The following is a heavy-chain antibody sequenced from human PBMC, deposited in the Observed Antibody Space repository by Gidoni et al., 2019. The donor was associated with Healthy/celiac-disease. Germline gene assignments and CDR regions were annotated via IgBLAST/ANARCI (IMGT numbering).Heavy chain of an antibody. CDR1: GGSFSGYY. Sequence: QVQLQQWGAGRLKPSETLSLTCAGYGGSFSGYYWSWIRQSPGKGLEWIGEINHSGSTNYNPSLKSRVTISVDTSKNQFSLKLSSVTAADTAVYYCARGDGCSSTSCYFQHWGQGTLVTVSS. D-gene: IGHD2-2*01. CDR2: INHSGST. J-gene: IGHJ1*01. V-gene: IGHV4-34*01. CDR3: ARGDGCSSTSCYFQH.